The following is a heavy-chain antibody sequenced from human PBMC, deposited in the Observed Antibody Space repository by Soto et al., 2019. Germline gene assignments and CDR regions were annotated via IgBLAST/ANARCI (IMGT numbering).Heavy chain of an antibody. CDR3: ARRYCSGGSCQDWFDP. J-gene: IGHJ5*02. Sequence: GESLKISCKGSGYSFTSYWIGWVRQMPGRGLEWMGIIYPDDSDTRYSPSFQGQVTISADKSISTAYLQWSSLKASDTALYYCARRYCSGGSCQDWFDPWGQGTLVTVSS. D-gene: IGHD2-15*01. CDR2: IYPDDSDT. CDR1: GYSFTSYW. V-gene: IGHV5-51*01.